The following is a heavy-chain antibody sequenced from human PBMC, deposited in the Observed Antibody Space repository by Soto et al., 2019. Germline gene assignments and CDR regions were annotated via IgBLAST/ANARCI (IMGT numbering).Heavy chain of an antibody. CDR2: IYYSGST. J-gene: IGHJ4*02. Sequence: SETLSLTFTVSGGSISSGYYYWSWIRQPPGKGLEWIGYIYYSGSTYYNPSLKSRVTISVDTSKNQFSLKLSSVTAADTAVYYCARATRDIVATVFFDYWGQGNLVTVSS. D-gene: IGHD5-12*01. CDR1: GGSISSGYYY. CDR3: ARATRDIVATVFFDY. V-gene: IGHV4-30-4*01.